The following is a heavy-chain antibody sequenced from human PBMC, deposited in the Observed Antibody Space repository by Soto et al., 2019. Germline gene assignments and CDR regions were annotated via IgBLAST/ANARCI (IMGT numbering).Heavy chain of an antibody. V-gene: IGHV4-31*03. D-gene: IGHD2-21*02. CDR2: MYYSGST. CDR3: ARDLWGYCGTDCYPLDV. J-gene: IGHJ6*02. Sequence: PSETLSLTCTVSGGSISSGGYYWSWIRQHPGKGLEWIVYMYYSGSTYYNPSLKSRVTISVDTSKNQFSLKLSSVTAADTAVYCCARDLWGYCGTDCYPLDVWGQGTTVTVSS. CDR1: GGSISSGGYY.